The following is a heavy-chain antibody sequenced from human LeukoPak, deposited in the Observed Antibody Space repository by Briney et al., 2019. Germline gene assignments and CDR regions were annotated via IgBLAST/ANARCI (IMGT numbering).Heavy chain of an antibody. Sequence: GSLRLSCAASGFTFSSYAMSWVRQAPGKGLEWIGEINHSGSTNYNPSLKSRVTISVDTSKNQFSLKLSSVTAADTAVYYCARVGAVAGIDYWGQGTLVTVSS. V-gene: IGHV4-34*01. D-gene: IGHD6-19*01. J-gene: IGHJ4*02. CDR3: ARVGAVAGIDY. CDR1: GFTFSSYA. CDR2: INHSGST.